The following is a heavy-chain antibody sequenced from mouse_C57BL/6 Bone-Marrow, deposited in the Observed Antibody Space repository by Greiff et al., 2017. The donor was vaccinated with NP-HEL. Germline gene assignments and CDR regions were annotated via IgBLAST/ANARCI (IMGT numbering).Heavy chain of an antibody. D-gene: IGHD1-1*01. V-gene: IGHV3-6*01. Sequence: EVKLVESGPGLVKPSQSLSLTCSVTGYSITSGYYWNWIRQFPGNKLEWMGYISYDGSNNYNPSLKNRISITRDTSKNQFFLKLNSVTTEDTATYYCARGSYYGSSEYFDVWGTGTTVTVSS. CDR2: ISYDGSN. CDR1: GYSITSGYY. J-gene: IGHJ1*03. CDR3: ARGSYYGSSEYFDV.